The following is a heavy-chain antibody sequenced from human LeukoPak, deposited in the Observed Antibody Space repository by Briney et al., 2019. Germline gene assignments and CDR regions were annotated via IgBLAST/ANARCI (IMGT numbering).Heavy chain of an antibody. V-gene: IGHV3-21*01. CDR2: ISSSSSYI. J-gene: IGHJ4*02. D-gene: IGHD6-13*01. Sequence: GGSLRRSCAASGFTFSGFSMNWVGQAQGKGREGVSSISSSSSYIYYADSVKGRFTISRDNAKNSLYLQMNSLRAEDTAVYYCARDRGIAAALDYWGQGTLVTVSS. CDR1: GFTFSGFS. CDR3: ARDRGIAAALDY.